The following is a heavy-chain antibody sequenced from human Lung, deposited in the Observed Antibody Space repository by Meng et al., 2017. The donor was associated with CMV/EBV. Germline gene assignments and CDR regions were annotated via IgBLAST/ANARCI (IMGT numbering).Heavy chain of an antibody. J-gene: IGHJ6*02. CDR3: ASSGYSYGYGYYGMDV. D-gene: IGHD5-18*01. CDR1: GGSISSYY. Sequence: SETXSLXCTVSGGSISSYYWSWIRQPPGKGLEWIGYIYYSGSTNYNPSLKSRVTISVDTSKNQFSLKLSSVTAADTAVYYCASSGYSYGYGYYGMDVLGRGXTVTFSS. V-gene: IGHV4-59*01. CDR2: IYYSGST.